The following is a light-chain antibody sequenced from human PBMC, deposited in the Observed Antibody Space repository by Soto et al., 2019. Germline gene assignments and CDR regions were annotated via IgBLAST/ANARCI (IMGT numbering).Light chain of an antibody. J-gene: IGKJ1*01. V-gene: IGKV3-15*01. Sequence: EIVMTQSPATRSVSQGERATLSCRASQSVSTNLAWYRQKPGQAPRLLIYGTSTRATGIPARFSGSGSGTEFTLTISSLQSEDFAVYYCQQYHNWPPWTFGQGTKVDSK. CDR1: QSVSTN. CDR2: GTS. CDR3: QQYHNWPPWT.